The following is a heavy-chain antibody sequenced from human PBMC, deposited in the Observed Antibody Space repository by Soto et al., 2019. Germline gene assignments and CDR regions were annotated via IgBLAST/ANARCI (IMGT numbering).Heavy chain of an antibody. V-gene: IGHV1-2*04. D-gene: IGHD2-2*01. CDR1: GYTFTGYY. J-gene: IGHJ3*02. CDR2: INPNSGGT. Sequence: GASVKVSCKASGYTFTGYYMHWVRQAPGQGLEWMGWINPNSGGTNYAQKFQGWVTMTRDTSISTAYMELSRLRSDDTAVYYCAREARPDCSSTSCYDSGAFDIWGQGTMVTVSS. CDR3: AREARPDCSSTSCYDSGAFDI.